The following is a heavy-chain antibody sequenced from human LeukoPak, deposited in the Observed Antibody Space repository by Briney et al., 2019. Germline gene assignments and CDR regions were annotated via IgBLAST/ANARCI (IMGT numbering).Heavy chain of an antibody. D-gene: IGHD4-17*01. J-gene: IGHJ4*02. CDR3: TRRSTDYGGVDY. V-gene: IGHV3-73*01. Sequence: PGGSLRLSCAASGFTFSNAWMSWVRQAPGKGLEWVGRIRSKANSYATAYAASVKGRFTISRDGSKNTAYLQMNSLKTEDTAVYYCTRRSTDYGGVDYWGQGTLVTVSS. CDR1: GFTFSNAW. CDR2: IRSKANSYAT.